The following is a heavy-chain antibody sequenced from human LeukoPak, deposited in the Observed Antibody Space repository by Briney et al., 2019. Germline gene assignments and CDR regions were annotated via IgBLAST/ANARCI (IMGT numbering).Heavy chain of an antibody. Sequence: GGSLRLSCAASGFTFSTYAMSWVRQAPGKGLEGGSGISIRGGSAYYADSVKGRFTISRDNSKNTLYLQMSRLRVEDTAVYYCAKDRDLLFAHCWFDPWGQGTLVTVSS. V-gene: IGHV3-23*01. J-gene: IGHJ5*02. CDR2: ISIRGGSA. CDR1: GFTFSTYA. D-gene: IGHD3-10*01. CDR3: AKDRDLLFAHCWFDP.